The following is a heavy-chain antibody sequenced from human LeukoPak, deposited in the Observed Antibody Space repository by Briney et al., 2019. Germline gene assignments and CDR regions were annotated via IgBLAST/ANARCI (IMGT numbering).Heavy chain of an antibody. Sequence: GGSLRLSCAASGFTFSSYAMSWVRQAPGKGLEWVSAISGSGGSTYYADSVKGRFTISRDNAKNSLYLQMNSLRAEDTAVYYCARGGHIVVVPAATDFDYWGQGTLVTVSS. CDR3: ARGGHIVVVPAATDFDY. CDR1: GFTFSSYA. V-gene: IGHV3-23*01. J-gene: IGHJ4*02. CDR2: ISGSGGST. D-gene: IGHD2-2*01.